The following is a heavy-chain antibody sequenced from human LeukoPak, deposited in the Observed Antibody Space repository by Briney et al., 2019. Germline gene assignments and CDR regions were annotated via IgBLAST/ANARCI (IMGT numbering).Heavy chain of an antibody. Sequence: SETLSLTCAVYGGSFSGHYWSWIRQPPGKGLEWIGEINHSGSTNYNPSLKSRVTISVDTSKNQFSLKLSSVTAADTAVYYCAKSVLRYAFDIWGQGTMVTVSS. V-gene: IGHV4-34*01. CDR3: AKSVLRYAFDI. D-gene: IGHD3-3*01. CDR2: INHSGST. CDR1: GGSFSGHY. J-gene: IGHJ3*02.